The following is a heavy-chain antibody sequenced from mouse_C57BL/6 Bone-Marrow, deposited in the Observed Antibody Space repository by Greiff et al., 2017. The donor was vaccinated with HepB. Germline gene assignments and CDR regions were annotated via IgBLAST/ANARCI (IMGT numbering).Heavy chain of an antibody. CDR1: GYTFTSYW. Sequence: VKLQQPGAELVRPGSSVKLSCKASGYTFTSYWMHWVKQRPIQGLEWIGNIDPSDSETHYNQKFKDKATLTVDKSSSTAYMQLSSLTSEDSAVYYCARSGYYYGSSPYWYFDVWGTGTTVTVSS. CDR3: ARSGYYYGSSPYWYFDV. J-gene: IGHJ1*03. CDR2: IDPSDSET. D-gene: IGHD1-1*01. V-gene: IGHV1-52*01.